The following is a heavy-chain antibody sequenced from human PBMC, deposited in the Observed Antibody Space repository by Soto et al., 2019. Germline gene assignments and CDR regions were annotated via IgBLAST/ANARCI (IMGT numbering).Heavy chain of an antibody. V-gene: IGHV4-59*01. CDR1: VGSISTYQ. D-gene: IGHD6-13*01. CDR3: ARDAGVAAAGVDAFDI. CDR2: IYYSGST. Sequence: SESLSITCTVSVGSISTYQWTWIRQPPGKGLEWIGYIYYSGSTNYNPSLKSRVTISVDTSKNQISLKVRSVTAADTAVYYCARDAGVAAAGVDAFDIWGQGTMVTVSS. J-gene: IGHJ3*02.